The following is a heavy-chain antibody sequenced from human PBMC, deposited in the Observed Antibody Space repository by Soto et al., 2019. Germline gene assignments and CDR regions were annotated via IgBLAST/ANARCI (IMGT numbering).Heavy chain of an antibody. CDR1: GYSIKNYY. V-gene: IGHV4-59*12. D-gene: IGHD2-15*01. Sequence: NPXETLSLTCSVSGYSIKNYYWSWIRQPPGKGLEWIGYIYYSGNTNYNPSLKGRVTISVDTSKNQFSLKLSSVTAADTAVYYCTTEGPGYCSGGSCYAIDYWGQGTLVTVSS. CDR3: TTEGPGYCSGGSCYAIDY. J-gene: IGHJ4*02. CDR2: IYYSGNT.